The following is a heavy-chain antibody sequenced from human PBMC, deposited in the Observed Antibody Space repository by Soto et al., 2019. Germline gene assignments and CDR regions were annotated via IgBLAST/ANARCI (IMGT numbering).Heavy chain of an antibody. CDR2: IYYSGST. CDR3: ARLTPSLTQYGDYDPNWFDP. Sequence: SETLSLTCTVSGGSISSGGYYWSWIRQHPGKGLEWIGYIYYSGSTNYNPSLKSRVTISVDTSKNQFSLKLSSVTAADTAVYYCARLTPSLTQYGDYDPNWFDPWGQGTLVTVSS. V-gene: IGHV4-61*08. CDR1: GGSISSGGYY. J-gene: IGHJ5*02. D-gene: IGHD4-17*01.